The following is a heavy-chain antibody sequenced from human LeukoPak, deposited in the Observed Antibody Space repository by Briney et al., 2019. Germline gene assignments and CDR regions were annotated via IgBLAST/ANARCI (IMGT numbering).Heavy chain of an antibody. V-gene: IGHV3-7*01. CDR1: GFTFSSYG. D-gene: IGHD1-1*01. CDR2: MKQDGSES. Sequence: GGSLRLSCAASGFTFSSYGMTWFRQPPGKGLDWVANMKQDGSESHYVDSVKGRFTISRDNAKNSLYLQMNSLRAEDTAVYYCARDLMRIGRGPEYWGQGTLVTVSS. CDR3: ARDLMRIGRGPEY. J-gene: IGHJ4*02.